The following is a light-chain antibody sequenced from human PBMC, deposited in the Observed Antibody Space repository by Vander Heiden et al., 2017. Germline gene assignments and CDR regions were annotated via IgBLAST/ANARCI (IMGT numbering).Light chain of an antibody. J-gene: IGKJ2*01. CDR2: KAP. CDR1: QSISSW. V-gene: IGKV1-5*03. CDR3: QQYNSYSST. Sequence: DIQMTQSPSTLSASVGDRVTITCRASQSISSWLAWYQQKPGKAPKLLIYKAPSLESGAPSRFSGSGSGTEFTLTISSLQPDDFATYYCQQYNSYSSTFGQGTKLEIK.